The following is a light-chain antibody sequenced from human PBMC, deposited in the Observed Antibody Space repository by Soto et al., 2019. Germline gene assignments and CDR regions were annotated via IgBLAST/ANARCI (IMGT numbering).Light chain of an antibody. J-gene: IGKJ4*01. Sequence: EIVLTQSPSNLSVSPGVGATLSCWASQPVSDKLAWYQQKPGQAPRLLIYDASTRATGIPARFSGTGYGTDFTLPISSLEHGDFAVYYCQQRSNWPLLTFGGGTKVDIK. CDR2: DAS. CDR1: QPVSDK. CDR3: QQRSNWPLLT. V-gene: IGKV3-11*01.